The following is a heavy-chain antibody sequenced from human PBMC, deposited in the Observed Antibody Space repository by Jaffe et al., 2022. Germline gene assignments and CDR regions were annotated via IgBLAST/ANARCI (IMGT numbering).Heavy chain of an antibody. CDR3: ASEFNSRWKNDFFFYYMDV. Sequence: EVQLVESGGGLVQPGGSLRLSCVSSGFTIENYYMSWVRQAPGKGLEWVANIKEDGSEKNYGDSVKGRFTISRDNAKNSLFLQMDSLRAEDTAVYFCASEFNSRWKNDFFFYYMDVWGKGTTVTVSS. V-gene: IGHV3-7*01. D-gene: IGHD3-22*01. CDR2: IKEDGSEK. CDR1: GFTIENYY. J-gene: IGHJ6*03.